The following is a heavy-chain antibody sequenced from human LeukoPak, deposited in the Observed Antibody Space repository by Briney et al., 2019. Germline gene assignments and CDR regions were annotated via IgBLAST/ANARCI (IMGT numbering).Heavy chain of an antibody. CDR1: GFTFSSYS. CDR2: ISSSSSYI. J-gene: IGHJ6*03. D-gene: IGHD3-3*01. V-gene: IGHV3-21*06. CDR3: ARAPTIFGVVYYMDV. Sequence: GGSLRLSCAASGFTFSSYSMNWVRQAPGKGLEWVSSISSSSSYIYYADSVKGRFTISRDNAKNSLYLQMNSLRAEDTAVYYCARAPTIFGVVYYMDVWGKGTTVTVSS.